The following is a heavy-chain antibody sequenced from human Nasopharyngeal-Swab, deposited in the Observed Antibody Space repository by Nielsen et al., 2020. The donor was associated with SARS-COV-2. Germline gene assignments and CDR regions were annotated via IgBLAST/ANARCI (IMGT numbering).Heavy chain of an antibody. CDR2: ISSGRTSI. J-gene: IGHJ4*02. V-gene: IGHV3-21*01. Sequence: GESLKISCAASGFTFSSYSMNWVRQAPGKGLECVSCISSGRTSIYYAESVKGRFTISRDNAKNSLYLQMNSLRAEDTAVYYCARGDTDLVTIRDYWGQGTLVTVSS. D-gene: IGHD5-18*01. CDR1: GFTFSSYS. CDR3: ARGDTDLVTIRDY.